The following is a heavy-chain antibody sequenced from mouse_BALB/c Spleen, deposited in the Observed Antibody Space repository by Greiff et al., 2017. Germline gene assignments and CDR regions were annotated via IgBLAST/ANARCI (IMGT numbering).Heavy chain of an antibody. Sequence: QVQLQQSGAELVRPGSSVKISCKASGYAFSSYWMNWVKQRPGQGLEWIGQIYPGDGDTNYNGKFKGKATLTADKSSSTAYMQLSSLTSEDSAVYFCARDWDYGSSYGFAYWGQGTLVTVSA. CDR3: ARDWDYGSSYGFAY. J-gene: IGHJ3*01. V-gene: IGHV1-80*01. CDR2: IYPGDGDT. D-gene: IGHD1-1*01. CDR1: GYAFSSYW.